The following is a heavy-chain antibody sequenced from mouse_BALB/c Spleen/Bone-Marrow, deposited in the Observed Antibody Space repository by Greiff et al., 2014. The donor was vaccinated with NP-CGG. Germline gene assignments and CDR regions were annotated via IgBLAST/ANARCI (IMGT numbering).Heavy chain of an antibody. D-gene: IGHD2-10*02. J-gene: IGHJ2*01. Sequence: VKLMESGPGLVSPSQSLSITCTVSGFSLSRYSVHWVRQPPGKGLEWLGMIWGGGSTDYNSALKSRLSISKDNSKSQVFLKMNSLQTDDTAMYYCARLYGNYGGYFDYWGQGTTLTVSS. CDR1: GFSLSRYS. CDR3: ARLYGNYGGYFDY. V-gene: IGHV2-6-4*01. CDR2: IWGGGST.